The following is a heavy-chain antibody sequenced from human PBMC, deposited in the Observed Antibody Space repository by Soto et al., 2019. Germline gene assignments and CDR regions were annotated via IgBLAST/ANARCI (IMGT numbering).Heavy chain of an antibody. V-gene: IGHV6-1*01. CDR3: ASSPYDFWSGYYPLYFDY. J-gene: IGHJ4*02. Sequence: SQTLSLTCAISGDSVSSNSAAWNWTRQSPSRGLEWLGRTYYRSKWYNDYAVSVKSRITINPDTSKNQFSLQLNSVTPEDTAVYYCASSPYDFWSGYYPLYFDYWGQGTLVTVSS. CDR2: TYYRSKWYN. CDR1: GDSVSSNSAA. D-gene: IGHD3-3*01.